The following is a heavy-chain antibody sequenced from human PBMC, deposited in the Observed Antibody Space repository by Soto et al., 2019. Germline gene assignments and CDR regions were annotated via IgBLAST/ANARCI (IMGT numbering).Heavy chain of an antibody. V-gene: IGHV3-15*01. CDR2: IKSKTNGGTT. CDR1: GFTFSNAW. CDR3: TPVTFAGYGFWYFNL. Sequence: EVQLVESGGGLVKPGGSLRLSCAASGFTFSNAWMTWVRQAPGKGLEWVGRIKSKTNGGTTDYAAPVNGRFTISRDDSKTTLYLQMNSLKTEDTAVYYCTPVTFAGYGFWYFNLWGRGTLVTVSS. D-gene: IGHD5-12*01. J-gene: IGHJ2*01.